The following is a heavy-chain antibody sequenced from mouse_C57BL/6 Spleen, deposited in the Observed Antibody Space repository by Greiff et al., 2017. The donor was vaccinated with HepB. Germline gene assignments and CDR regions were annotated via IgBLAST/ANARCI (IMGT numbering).Heavy chain of an antibody. Sequence: QVQLQQSGAELARPGASVKLSCKASGYTFTSYGISWVKQRTGQGLEWIGEIYPRSGNTYYNEKFKGKATLTADKSSSTAYMELRSLTSEDSAVYFCARSMVTTHYAMDYWGQGTSVTVSS. CDR1: GYTFTSYG. J-gene: IGHJ4*01. CDR3: ARSMVTTHYAMDY. CDR2: IYPRSGNT. D-gene: IGHD2-2*01. V-gene: IGHV1-81*01.